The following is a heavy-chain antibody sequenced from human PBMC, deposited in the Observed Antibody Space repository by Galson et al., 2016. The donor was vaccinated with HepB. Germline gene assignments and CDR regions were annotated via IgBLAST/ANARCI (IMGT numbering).Heavy chain of an antibody. D-gene: IGHD3-9*01. V-gene: IGHV5-51*01. CDR2: IQPGDSDT. CDR3: ATQLGRGFFDWLLYADL. J-gene: IGHJ5*02. Sequence: QSGAEVKKPGESLKISCKASGYTFSNNWIAWVRQMPGKGLEWMGIIQPGDSDTRYSPSFQGQVTISADKSLNIVYLQWSSLKASDTAIYYCATQLGRGFFDWLLYADLWGQGTLVTVSS. CDR1: GYTFSNNW.